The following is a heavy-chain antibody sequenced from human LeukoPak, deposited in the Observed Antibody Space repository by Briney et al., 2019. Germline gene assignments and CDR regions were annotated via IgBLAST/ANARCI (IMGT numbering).Heavy chain of an antibody. CDR3: AKAYTIFGVVADFDY. J-gene: IGHJ4*02. CDR1: GFTFSSYG. D-gene: IGHD3-3*01. CDR2: IWYDGSNK. Sequence: GRSLRLSCAASGFTFSSYGMHWVRQAPGKGLEWVAVIWYDGSNKYYADSVKGRFTISRDNSKNTLYLQMNSLRAEDTAVYYCAKAYTIFGVVADFDYWGQGTLVTVSS. V-gene: IGHV3-33*06.